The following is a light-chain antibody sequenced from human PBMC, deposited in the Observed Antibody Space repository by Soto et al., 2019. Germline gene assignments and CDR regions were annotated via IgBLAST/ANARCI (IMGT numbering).Light chain of an antibody. Sequence: QPVLTQSPSASASLGASVKLTCTLSSGHSSYAIAWHQQQPAKGPRYLMKLNSDGSHTKGDGIPDRFSGSSSGAERYLTISTLQSEDEADYYCQSWGADILLFGGGTKLTVL. CDR1: SGHSSYA. CDR3: QSWGADILL. CDR2: LNSDGSH. J-gene: IGLJ2*01. V-gene: IGLV4-69*01.